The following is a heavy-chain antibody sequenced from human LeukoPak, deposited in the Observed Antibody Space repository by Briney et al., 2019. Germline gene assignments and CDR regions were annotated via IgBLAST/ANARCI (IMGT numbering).Heavy chain of an antibody. V-gene: IGHV3-23*01. CDR3: ARDGYNNYWYIDF. D-gene: IGHD5-12*01. CDR1: GFTFSSYE. Sequence: GGSLRLSCAASGFTFSSYEMNWVRQAPGKGLEWVSAISGSGGSTYYADSVKGRFTISRDNSKNTLYLQMNSLRAEDTAVYYCARDGYNNYWYIDFWGQGTLVTVSS. J-gene: IGHJ4*02. CDR2: ISGSGGST.